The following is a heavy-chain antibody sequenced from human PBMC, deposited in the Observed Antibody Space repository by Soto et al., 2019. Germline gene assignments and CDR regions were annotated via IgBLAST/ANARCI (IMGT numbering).Heavy chain of an antibody. CDR1: GFTFSNAW. V-gene: IGHV3-15*01. D-gene: IGHD4-17*01. Sequence: EVQLVESGGGLVQPGGSLRLSCAASGFTFSNAWMSWVRQAPGKGLEWVGRIKSKTDGGTTDYAAPVKGRFTISRDDSKNTRYLQMNSMKTEDTAVYYCTPDPHGDYVLYYWGQGTLVTVSS. CDR3: TPDPHGDYVLYY. CDR2: IKSKTDGGTT. J-gene: IGHJ4*02.